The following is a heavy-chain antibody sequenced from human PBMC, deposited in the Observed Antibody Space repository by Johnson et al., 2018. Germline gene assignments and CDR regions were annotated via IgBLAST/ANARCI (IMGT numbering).Heavy chain of an antibody. J-gene: IGHJ5*02. CDR1: GGTFSSYA. V-gene: IGHV1-69*01. CDR3: ARGTGSGYYYNNWFDP. D-gene: IGHD3-22*01. CDR2: IIPIFGTA. Sequence: QVQLVESGAEVKKPGSSXKVSCKASGGTFSSYAISWVRQAPGQGLEWMGGIIPIFGTANYAQKFQGRGTITADESTSTAYMELSSLRSEDTAVYYCARGTGSGYYYNNWFDPWGQGTLVTVSS.